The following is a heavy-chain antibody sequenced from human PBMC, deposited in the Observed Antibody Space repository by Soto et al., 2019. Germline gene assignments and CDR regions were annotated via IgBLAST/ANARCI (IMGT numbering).Heavy chain of an antibody. CDR1: GGSLSDYF. V-gene: IGHV4-34*01. J-gene: IGHJ6*03. D-gene: IGHD2-21*01. Sequence: SETLTLTCVVSGGSLSDYFWSWIRQPPGMALEWIGEINHLGSINYNPSLKSRVTMSVDTSKNQFSLTLNSVTAADTATYYCARGGISHWAYFYYMDVWDRGTTVTVSS. CDR3: ARGGISHWAYFYYMDV. CDR2: INHLGSI.